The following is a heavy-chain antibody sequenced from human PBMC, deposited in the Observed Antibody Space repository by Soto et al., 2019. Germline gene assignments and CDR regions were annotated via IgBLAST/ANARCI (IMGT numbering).Heavy chain of an antibody. CDR2: ISSSSRSI. CDR3: ARDGSSGWNYFDY. Sequence: EMPLVESGGGLVQPGGSLRLSCAASGFTFSSYSMNWVRQAPGKGLEWVSYISSSSRSIQYADSVKGRFTVSRDNVKNSLNLQMNSLRDEDTAVYYCARDGSSGWNYFDYWGQGILVTVSS. D-gene: IGHD6-19*01. CDR1: GFTFSSYS. V-gene: IGHV3-48*02. J-gene: IGHJ4*02.